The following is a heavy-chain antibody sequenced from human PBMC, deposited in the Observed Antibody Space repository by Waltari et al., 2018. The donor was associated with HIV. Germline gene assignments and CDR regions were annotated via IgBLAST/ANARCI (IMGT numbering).Heavy chain of an antibody. J-gene: IGHJ6*02. Sequence: EVQLVESGGGLVKPGGSLRLPCAASGFTSTNYWMHWVRQAPGKGLEWAAGVNSDGSSRADGCSMKVRTTITRDNANNALDLQMRGLRVEDPAVYYCVRVDYVGWASDYHDGMDVWGRGTTGTVSS. CDR1: GFTSTNYW. CDR3: VRVDYVGWASDYHDGMDV. V-gene: IGHV3-74*01. D-gene: IGHD3-10*02. CDR2: VNSDGSSR.